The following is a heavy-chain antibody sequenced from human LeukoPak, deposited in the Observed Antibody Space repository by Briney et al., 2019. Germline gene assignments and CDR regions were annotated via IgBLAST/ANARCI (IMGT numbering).Heavy chain of an antibody. V-gene: IGHV4-39*01. CDR3: ARRSNDYDFWSGPRGGYYYYMDV. D-gene: IGHD3-3*01. CDR1: GGSISSGSYY. J-gene: IGHJ6*03. Sequence: SETLSLTCTVSGGSISSGSYYWGWIRQPPGKGLEWIGSIYYSGSTYYNPSLKSRVTISVDTSKNQFSLKLSSVTAADTAVYYCARRSNDYDFWSGPRGGYYYYMDVWGKGTTVTVSS. CDR2: IYYSGST.